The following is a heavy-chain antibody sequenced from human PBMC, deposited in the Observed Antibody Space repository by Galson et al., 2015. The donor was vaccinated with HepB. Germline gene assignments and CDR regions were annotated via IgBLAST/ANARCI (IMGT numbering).Heavy chain of an antibody. J-gene: IGHJ2*01. D-gene: IGHD3-10*01. V-gene: IGHV3-48*01. CDR2: ISSTSTTI. CDR1: GFTFSSSS. Sequence: SLRLPCAVSGFTFSSSSMNWVRQAPGKGLEWVSYISSTSTTIYYADSVKGRFTISRDNAKSSLYLQMNSLRAEDTAVYYCARSDFGRGYWYFDLWGRGTLVTVSS. CDR3: ARSDFGRGYWYFDL.